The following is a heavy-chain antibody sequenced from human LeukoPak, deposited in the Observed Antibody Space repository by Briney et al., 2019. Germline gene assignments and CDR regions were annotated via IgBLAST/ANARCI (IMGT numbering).Heavy chain of an antibody. CDR2: IGTAGDT. CDR3: ARGAYYYGSGRAPSGMDV. V-gene: IGHV3-13*01. CDR1: GFTFSSYD. D-gene: IGHD3-10*01. J-gene: IGHJ6*02. Sequence: GGSLRLSCAASGFTFSSYDMHWVRQATGKGLEWVSAIGTAGDTYYPGSVKGRFTISGENAKNSLYLQMNSLRAGDTAVYYCARGAYYYGSGRAPSGMDVWGQGTTVTVSS.